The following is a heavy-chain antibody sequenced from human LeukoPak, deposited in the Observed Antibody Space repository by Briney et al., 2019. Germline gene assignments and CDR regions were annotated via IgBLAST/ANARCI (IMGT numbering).Heavy chain of an antibody. J-gene: IGHJ3*02. V-gene: IGHV4-34*01. D-gene: IGHD3-22*01. Sequence: WETLSLTCAVYGGSFSGYYWSWIRQPPGKGLEWIGEIKHSGNTDYNPSLKSRVTISVDTSKNQFSLKLSSVTAADTAVYYCASCLSYYYDTSGHQVRDAFDIWGQGTMVTVSS. CDR2: IKHSGNT. CDR3: ASCLSYYYDTSGHQVRDAFDI. CDR1: GGSFSGYY.